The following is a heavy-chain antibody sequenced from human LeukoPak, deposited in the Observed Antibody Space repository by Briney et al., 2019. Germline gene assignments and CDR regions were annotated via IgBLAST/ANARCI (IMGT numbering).Heavy chain of an antibody. Sequence: ASVKVSCKASGYTFTSYGISWVRQAPGQGLEWMGWISAYNGNTNYAQKLQGRVTMTTDTSTSTAYMELRSLRSDDTAVYYCARDLTPAAGMGGDAFDIWGQGTMVTVSS. CDR1: GYTFTSYG. V-gene: IGHV1-18*04. J-gene: IGHJ3*02. CDR2: ISAYNGNT. CDR3: ARDLTPAAGMGGDAFDI. D-gene: IGHD6-13*01.